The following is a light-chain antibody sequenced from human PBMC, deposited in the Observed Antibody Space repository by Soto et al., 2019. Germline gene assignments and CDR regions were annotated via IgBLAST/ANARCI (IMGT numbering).Light chain of an antibody. CDR2: RAS. CDR1: QSISSW. Sequence: DIQMTQSPSTLSASVGDRVIITCRASQSISSWLAWYQQKPGKAPDLLIYRASTLKTGIPSRFSGSGSWTEFTLTISNLQPDDFATYYCQQYDRASWTFAPGTKVEIK. CDR3: QQYDRASWT. V-gene: IGKV1-5*03. J-gene: IGKJ1*01.